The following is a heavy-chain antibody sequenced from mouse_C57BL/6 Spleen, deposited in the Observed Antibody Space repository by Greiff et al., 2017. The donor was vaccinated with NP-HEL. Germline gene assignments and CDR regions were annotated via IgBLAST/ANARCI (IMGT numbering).Heavy chain of an antibody. D-gene: IGHD2-5*01. V-gene: IGHV2-5*01. J-gene: IGHJ4*01. CDR3: AKNSNYVGDAMDY. CDR2: IWRGGST. Sequence: QVQLKESGPGLVQPSQSLSITCTVSGFSLTSYGVHWVRQSPGKGLEWLGVIWRGGSTDYNAAFMSRLSITKDNSKSQVFFKMNSLQADDTAIYYCAKNSNYVGDAMDYWGQGTSVTVSS. CDR1: GFSLTSYG.